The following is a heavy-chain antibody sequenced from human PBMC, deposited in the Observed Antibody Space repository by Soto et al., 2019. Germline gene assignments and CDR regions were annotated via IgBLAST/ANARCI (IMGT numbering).Heavy chain of an antibody. V-gene: IGHV3-21*01. J-gene: IGHJ4*02. CDR1: GFTFSSYS. D-gene: IGHD3-22*01. Sequence: EVQLVESGGGLVKPGGSLRLSCAASGFTFSSYSMNWVRQAPGKGLEWVSSISSSSSYIYYADSVKGRFTISRDNAKNSLYMQMNSLRAEDTAVYYCASVTDSSGYYLDYWGQGTLVTVSS. CDR3: ASVTDSSGYYLDY. CDR2: ISSSSSYI.